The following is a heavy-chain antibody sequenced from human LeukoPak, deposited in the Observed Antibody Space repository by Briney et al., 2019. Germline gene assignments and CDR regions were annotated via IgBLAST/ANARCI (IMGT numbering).Heavy chain of an antibody. Sequence: SETLSLTCTVSGGSISSSYWSWIRQPPGKGLEWIGYIYYSGSTNYNPSLKSRVTISVDTSKNQFSLKLSSVTAADTAVYYCARDGFLSYVPEYFDYWGQGTLVTVSS. J-gene: IGHJ4*02. V-gene: IGHV4-59*01. CDR3: ARDGFLSYVPEYFDY. CDR1: GGSISSSY. D-gene: IGHD3-10*02. CDR2: IYYSGST.